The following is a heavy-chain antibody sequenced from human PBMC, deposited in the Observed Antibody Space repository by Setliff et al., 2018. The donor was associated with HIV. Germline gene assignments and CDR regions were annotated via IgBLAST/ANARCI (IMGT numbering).Heavy chain of an antibody. CDR3: ARDATVTTGDAFDI. Sequence: SETLSLTCTVSGGSISSYYWSWIRQPPGKGLEWIAYINSSGGTNYNPSLKSRVTISVDTSKNQFSLQLSSVTAADTAVYYCARDATVTTGDAFDIWGQGTMVTVSS. CDR1: GGSISSYY. D-gene: IGHD4-17*01. J-gene: IGHJ3*02. V-gene: IGHV4-4*08. CDR2: INSSGGT.